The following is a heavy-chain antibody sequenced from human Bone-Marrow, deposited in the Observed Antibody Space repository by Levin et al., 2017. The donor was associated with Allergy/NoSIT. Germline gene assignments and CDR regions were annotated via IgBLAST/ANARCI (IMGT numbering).Heavy chain of an antibody. Sequence: GESLKISCKASGYTFTDYYIHWVRQAPGQGLEWMGWIDPDSDPNTVGTNYARKFQGRISMTRDTSINTAYMELRSLTSDDTAIYYCAKDLRTTGLYGMDVWGQGTAVTVSS. CDR1: GYTFTDYY. CDR3: AKDLRTTGLYGMDV. D-gene: IGHD4-11*01. CDR2: IDPDSDPNTVGT. J-gene: IGHJ6*02. V-gene: IGHV1-2*02.